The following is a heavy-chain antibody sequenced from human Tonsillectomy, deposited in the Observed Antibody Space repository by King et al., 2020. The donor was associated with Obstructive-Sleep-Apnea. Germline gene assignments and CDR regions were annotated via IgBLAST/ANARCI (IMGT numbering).Heavy chain of an antibody. CDR3: ATGHSSEQQLPGEYYFDY. CDR1: GYTLTELS. V-gene: IGHV1-24*01. Sequence: QAQLVQSGAEVKKPGASVKVSCKVSGYTLTELSMHWVRQAPGKGLEWMGGFDPEDGETIYAQKFQGRVTMTEDTSTDTAYMELSSLRSEDTAVYYCATGHSSEQQLPGEYYFDYWGQGTLVTVSS. CDR2: FDPEDGET. J-gene: IGHJ4*02. D-gene: IGHD6-13*01.